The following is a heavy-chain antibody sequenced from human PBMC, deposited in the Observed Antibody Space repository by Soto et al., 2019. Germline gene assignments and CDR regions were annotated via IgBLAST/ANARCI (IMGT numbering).Heavy chain of an antibody. J-gene: IGHJ4*02. Sequence: SLTCAVYGGSFSGYYWSWIRQPPGKGLEWIGEINHRGRANYSPSLKSRVTISVDTSKNQFSLRLSSVTAADTAVYYCARHREPNFDYWGQGPLVTVPQ. V-gene: IGHV4-34*01. CDR2: INHRGRA. D-gene: IGHD1-1*01. CDR3: ARHREPNFDY. CDR1: GGSFSGYY.